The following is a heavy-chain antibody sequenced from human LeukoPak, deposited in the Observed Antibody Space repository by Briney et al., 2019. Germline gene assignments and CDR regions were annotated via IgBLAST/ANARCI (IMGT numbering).Heavy chain of an antibody. D-gene: IGHD3-10*02. J-gene: IGHJ5*02. Sequence: SQTLSLTCAISGDSVSSNSAAWNWIRQSPSRGLEWLGRTYYRSKWYNDYAVSVKSRITINPDTSKNQFSLQLNSVTPEDTAVYSVETPEQPKTCSAPGAQGTLATVS. CDR2: TYYRSKWYN. CDR3: ETPEQPKTCSAP. CDR1: GDSVSSNSAA. V-gene: IGHV6-1*01.